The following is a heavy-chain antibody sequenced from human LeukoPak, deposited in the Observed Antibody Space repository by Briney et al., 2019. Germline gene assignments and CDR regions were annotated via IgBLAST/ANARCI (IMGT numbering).Heavy chain of an antibody. Sequence: GVSLRLSCAASGLTLSNYWMTWVRQAPGKGLEWVANINQDGSEKNYVDSVKGRFTISRDNAKNSLYLEMNSLRAEDMGVYYCARDSRGYPYWGQGTLVTVSS. CDR2: INQDGSEK. V-gene: IGHV3-7*05. J-gene: IGHJ4*02. D-gene: IGHD3-22*01. CDR3: ARDSRGYPY. CDR1: GLTLSNYW.